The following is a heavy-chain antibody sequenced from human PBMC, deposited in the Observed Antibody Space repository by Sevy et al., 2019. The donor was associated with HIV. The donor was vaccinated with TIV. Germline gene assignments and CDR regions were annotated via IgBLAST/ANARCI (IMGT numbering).Heavy chain of an antibody. Sequence: GGSLRLSCVASGFTFSSYSMNWVRQAPGKGLEWVSYISSSSDSSRTLYYADSVEGRFSISRDNAKNSVHLQMTSLRVEDTAVYYCARPDLSGWYFDFWGHGTLVTVSS. CDR2: ISSSSDSSRTL. J-gene: IGHJ4*01. D-gene: IGHD6-19*01. CDR1: GFTFSSYS. CDR3: ARPDLSGWYFDF. V-gene: IGHV3-48*01.